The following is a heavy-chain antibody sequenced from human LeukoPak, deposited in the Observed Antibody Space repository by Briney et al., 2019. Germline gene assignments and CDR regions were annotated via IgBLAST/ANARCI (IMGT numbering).Heavy chain of an antibody. CDR1: GFTVSSNF. J-gene: IGHJ5*02. D-gene: IGHD3-10*01. V-gene: IGHV3-53*01. Sequence: PGGSLRLSCAASGFTVSSNFMMRVRQAPGKGLEWVSFIYSGGTIYYADSVKGRFTISRDNSKNTLYLQMNNLRAEDTAVCYCASYFGRSWGQGTLVTVSS. CDR2: IYSGGTI. CDR3: ASYFGRS.